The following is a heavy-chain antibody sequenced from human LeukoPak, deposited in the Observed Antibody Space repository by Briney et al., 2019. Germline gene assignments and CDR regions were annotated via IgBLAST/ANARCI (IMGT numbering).Heavy chain of an antibody. CDR1: GGSISSYY. CDR2: IYNSGYT. V-gene: IGHV4-4*08. D-gene: IGHD4-17*01. Sequence: SETLSLTCTVSGGSISSYYWSWLRQHPGKGLEWIGYIYNSGYTYYNPSLESRLTISLDTSKNQFSLTLISVTVADTAVYYCAREAGTTVTFDSWGQGTLVTVSS. CDR3: AREAGTTVTFDS. J-gene: IGHJ4*02.